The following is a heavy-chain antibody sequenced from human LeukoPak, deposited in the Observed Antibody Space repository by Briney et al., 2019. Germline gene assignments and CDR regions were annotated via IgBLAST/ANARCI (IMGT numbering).Heavy chain of an antibody. V-gene: IGHV4-31*03. Sequence: SETLSLTRTVSGGSISSGGYYWSWIRRHPGKGLEWIGYIYYSGSTYYNPSLKSRVTISVDTSKNQFSPKLSSVTAADTAVYYCARDIGYGETSYWGQGTLVTVSS. CDR1: GGSISSGGYY. CDR2: IYYSGST. D-gene: IGHD4-17*01. CDR3: ARDIGYGETSY. J-gene: IGHJ4*02.